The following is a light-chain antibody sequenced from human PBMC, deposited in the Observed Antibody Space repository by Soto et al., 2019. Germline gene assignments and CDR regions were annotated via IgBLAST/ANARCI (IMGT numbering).Light chain of an antibody. J-gene: IGKJ1*01. V-gene: IGKV1D-12*01. CDR1: QGISTW. CDR3: QQYYTFPWT. CDR2: AAS. Sequence: DIQLTQSPSSVSASVGDRATITCRASQGISTWLTWYQQKQVKAPKLLISAASSLQSGVPSRLSGGGSATDFSLTISSLQPEDFATYYWQQYYTFPWTFGQGTEVEIK.